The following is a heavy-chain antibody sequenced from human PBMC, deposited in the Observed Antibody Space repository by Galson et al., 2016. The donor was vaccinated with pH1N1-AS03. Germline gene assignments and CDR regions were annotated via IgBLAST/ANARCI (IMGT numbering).Heavy chain of an antibody. CDR2: IRSTGTTI. Sequence: SLRLSCADSGFTSGSPAFGGHTMNWVRQAPGKGLEWISYIRSTGTTIYYADSVKGRFTTCRDNAKNSMYLQMNSLRVEDTAVYYCAREYGVRNNLDFWGQGTLVTVSS. CDR1: GFTSGSPAFGGHT. D-gene: IGHD1/OR15-1a*01. CDR3: AREYGVRNNLDF. J-gene: IGHJ4*02. V-gene: IGHV3-48*04.